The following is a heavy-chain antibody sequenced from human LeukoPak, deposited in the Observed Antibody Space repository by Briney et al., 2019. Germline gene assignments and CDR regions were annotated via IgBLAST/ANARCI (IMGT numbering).Heavy chain of an antibody. Sequence: SETLSLTCTVSGGSISSYYWSWIRQPPGKGLEWIGYIYYSGSTNYNPSLTSRVTISVDTSKNQFSLKLSSVTAADTAVYYCARGDSGYDWYAFDIWGQGTMVTVSS. J-gene: IGHJ3*02. CDR3: ARGDSGYDWYAFDI. CDR1: GGSISSYY. D-gene: IGHD5-12*01. CDR2: IYYSGST. V-gene: IGHV4-59*01.